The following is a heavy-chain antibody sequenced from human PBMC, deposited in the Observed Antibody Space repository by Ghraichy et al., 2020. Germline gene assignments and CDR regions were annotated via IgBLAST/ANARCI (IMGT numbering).Heavy chain of an antibody. Sequence: SVKVSCKAPGGTFSSYAISWVRQAPGQGLEWMGGIIPIFGTANYAQKFQGRVTITADKSTSTAYMELSSLRSEDTAVYYCARTISSGWYYFDYWGQGTLVTVSS. J-gene: IGHJ4*02. CDR2: IIPIFGTA. D-gene: IGHD6-19*01. CDR3: ARTISSGWYYFDY. V-gene: IGHV1-69*06. CDR1: GGTFSSYA.